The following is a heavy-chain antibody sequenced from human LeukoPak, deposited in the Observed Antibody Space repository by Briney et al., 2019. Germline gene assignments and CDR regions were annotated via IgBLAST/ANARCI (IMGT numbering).Heavy chain of an antibody. J-gene: IGHJ4*02. V-gene: IGHV4-39*01. CDR1: GGSISSSYYY. D-gene: IGHD4-17*01. CDR2: IYSSGST. Sequence: SETLSLTCTVSGGSISSSYYYWGWIRQPPGRGLEWIGSIYSSGSTYYNPSLKSRVTISVDTSKNQFSLKLTSVTAADTAVYYCARHYGRWGQGTLVTVSS. CDR3: ARHYGR.